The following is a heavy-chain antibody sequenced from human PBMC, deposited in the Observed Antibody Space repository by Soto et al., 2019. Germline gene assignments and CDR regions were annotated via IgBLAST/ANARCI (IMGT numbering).Heavy chain of an antibody. CDR1: GGSDSGSNW. V-gene: IGHV4-4*02. J-gene: IGHJ5*02. Sequence: PSETLSLTLIVSGGSDSGSNWWSWVRHPPGKRRGWIGESYHSGSTPYSPSIRSRDTISVDKCENQCSLRPKSVTAADTAVYYWASVGSDYDNSGYYRPCGPGTRVTVSS. D-gene: IGHD3-22*01. CDR2: SYHSGST. CDR3: ASVGSDYDNSGYYRP.